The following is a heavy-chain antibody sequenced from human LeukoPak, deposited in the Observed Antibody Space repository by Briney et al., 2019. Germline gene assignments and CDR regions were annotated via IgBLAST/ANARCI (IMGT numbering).Heavy chain of an antibody. CDR3: ARSTTPYACLPDC. D-gene: IGHD2-2*01. CDR1: GFTFSTFW. V-gene: IGHV3-7*01. CDR2: VNRDGSQT. J-gene: IGHJ4*02. Sequence: GGSLRLSCAASGFTFSTFWMTWVRQAPGKGLEWVANVNRDGSQTYYVDSVKGRFTISRDNAQNSLYLQMSSLRAEDTAVYYCARSTTPYACLPDCWGQGTLVTVSS.